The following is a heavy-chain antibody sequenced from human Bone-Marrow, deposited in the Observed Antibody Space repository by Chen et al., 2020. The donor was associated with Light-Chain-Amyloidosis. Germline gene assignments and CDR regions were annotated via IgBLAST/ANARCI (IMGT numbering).Heavy chain of an antibody. CDR3: ARRRDGYNFDY. D-gene: IGHD5-12*01. CDR2: IYPDDSDA. V-gene: IGHV5-51*01. Sequence: EVQLEQAGPEVKKPGESLKLSCKGAGYTFPNYWIGWVRQRPGRGLEWLGVIYPDDSDASYSPAFEGQVTVSAAESIPPAYLQWRSLQASDTAMYYCARRRDGYNFDYWGQGTLVTVSS. J-gene: IGHJ4*02. CDR1: GYTFPNYW.